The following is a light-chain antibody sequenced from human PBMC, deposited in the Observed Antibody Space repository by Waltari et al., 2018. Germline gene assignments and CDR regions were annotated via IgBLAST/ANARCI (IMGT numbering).Light chain of an antibody. CDR3: HQYSNWPYT. J-gene: IGKJ2*01. CDR1: QSVPTN. Sequence: EIVMTQSPDTLSLATGDRVTVTCRASQSVPTNLDWYQQKPGQPPRLLIYVASTRATGVPARFSGSASWTEFTLTISSLESEDFAVYYCHQYSNWPYTFGQGTKLEIK. CDR2: VAS. V-gene: IGKV3-15*01.